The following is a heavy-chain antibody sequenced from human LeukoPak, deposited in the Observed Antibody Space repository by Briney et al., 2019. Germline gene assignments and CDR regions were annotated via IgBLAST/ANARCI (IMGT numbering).Heavy chain of an antibody. D-gene: IGHD3-10*01. CDR2: INPSGGST. Sequence: ASVKVSCKASGYTFTSFYMHWVRQAPGQGLEWMGIINPSGGSTSYAQKFQGRITMTRDTPTSAVYMEVSSLRSEDTAVYYCARDRITVVRNPLDYWGQGTLVTVSS. CDR1: GYTFTSFY. CDR3: ARDRITVVRNPLDY. J-gene: IGHJ4*02. V-gene: IGHV1-46*01.